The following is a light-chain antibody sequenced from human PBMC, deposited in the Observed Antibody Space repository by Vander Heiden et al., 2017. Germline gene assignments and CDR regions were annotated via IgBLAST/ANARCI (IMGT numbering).Light chain of an antibody. Sequence: EIVLTQSPGPLSLSPGERATLSCRASQSVSSSYLAWYQQKPGQAPRLLIYGASSRATGIPDRFSGSGSGTDFTLTISRLAPEDLAVYYCQQYGSSPPYTFGQGTKLEIK. CDR2: GAS. V-gene: IGKV3-20*01. CDR3: QQYGSSPPYT. CDR1: QSVSSSY. J-gene: IGKJ2*01.